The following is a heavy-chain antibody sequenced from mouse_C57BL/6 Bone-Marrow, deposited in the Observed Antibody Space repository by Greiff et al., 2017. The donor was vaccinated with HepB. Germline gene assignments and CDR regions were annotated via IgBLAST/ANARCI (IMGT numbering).Heavy chain of an antibody. D-gene: IGHD1-1*01. V-gene: IGHV14-4*01. CDR3: TPNDYGSSSCFAY. Sequence: EVQLQQSGAELVRPGASVKLSCTASGFNIKDDYMHWVKQRPEQGLEWIGWIDPENGDTEYASKFQGKATITADTSSNTAYLQLSSLTSEDTAVYYCTPNDYGSSSCFAYWGQGTLVTVSS. J-gene: IGHJ3*01. CDR1: GFNIKDDY. CDR2: IDPENGDT.